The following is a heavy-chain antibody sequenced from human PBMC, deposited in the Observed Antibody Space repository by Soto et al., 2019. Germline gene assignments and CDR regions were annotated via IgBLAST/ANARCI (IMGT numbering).Heavy chain of an antibody. D-gene: IGHD2-2*01. Sequence: GGSLRLSCAASGFTFGYYWMSWVRQAPGKGLEWLATIKLDASEKKYVDSVKGRFTLSRDNSKNTLYLQMNSLRAEDTAVYYCAKEEYIVVVPPAPVDYWGQGTLVTVSS. CDR2: IKLDASEK. CDR1: GFTFGYYW. CDR3: AKEEYIVVVPPAPVDY. J-gene: IGHJ4*02. V-gene: IGHV3-7*01.